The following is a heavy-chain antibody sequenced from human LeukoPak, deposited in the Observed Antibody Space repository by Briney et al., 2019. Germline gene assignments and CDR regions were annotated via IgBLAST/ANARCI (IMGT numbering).Heavy chain of an antibody. CDR3: AKPKEDRYVFDH. CDR1: GFTFSSYV. V-gene: IGHV3-23*01. D-gene: IGHD2-15*01. Sequence: PGGSLRLSCAASGFTFSSYVMSWVRQPPGKGLEWVAKISKGGGTTKYADSVEGRFTISRDNSKNTLYLQMSSLRADDTAVYFCAKPKEDRYVFDHWGQGTLVTVSS. CDR2: ISKGGGTT. J-gene: IGHJ4*02.